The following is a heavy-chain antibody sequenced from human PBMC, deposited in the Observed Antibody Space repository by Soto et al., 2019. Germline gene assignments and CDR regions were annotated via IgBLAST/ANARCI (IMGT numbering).Heavy chain of an antibody. J-gene: IGHJ4*02. CDR1: GFTFSSYD. V-gene: IGHV3-13*04. CDR3: ARAIGPTLFDY. CDR2: IGTAGDT. D-gene: IGHD3-22*01. Sequence: LRLSCSASGFTFSSYDMHWVRQGPGKGLEWVSAIGTAGDTNYAGSVKGRFTISRENAKNSLYLQMNSLRAGDTAIYFCARAIGPTLFDYWGQGTLVTVSS.